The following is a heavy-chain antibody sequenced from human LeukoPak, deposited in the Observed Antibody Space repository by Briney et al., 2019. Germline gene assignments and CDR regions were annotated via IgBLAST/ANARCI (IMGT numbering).Heavy chain of an antibody. CDR2: IIPIFGTA. CDR1: GGTFSRYA. J-gene: IGHJ6*03. V-gene: IGHV1-69*05. Sequence: SVTVSCKASGGTFSRYALSWVRQAPGQGLEWMGGIIPIFGTANYAQKFQGRVTITTDESTSTAYMELSSLRSEDTAVYYCARGGYDSSGYNNYYYYYMDVWGKGTTVTVSS. D-gene: IGHD3-22*01. CDR3: ARGGYDSSGYNNYYYYYMDV.